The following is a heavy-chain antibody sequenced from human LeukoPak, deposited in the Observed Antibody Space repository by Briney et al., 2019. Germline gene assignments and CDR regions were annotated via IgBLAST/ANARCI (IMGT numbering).Heavy chain of an antibody. CDR3: ARGGAGGGIAVAADY. Sequence: GASVKVSCKAFGYTFTSYYMHWVRQAPGQGLEWMGIINPSGGSTSYAQKFQGRVTMTRDTSTSTVYMELSSLRSEDTAVYYCARGGAGGGIAVAADYWGQGTLVTVSS. CDR2: INPSGGST. D-gene: IGHD6-19*01. CDR1: GYTFTSYY. J-gene: IGHJ4*02. V-gene: IGHV1-46*03.